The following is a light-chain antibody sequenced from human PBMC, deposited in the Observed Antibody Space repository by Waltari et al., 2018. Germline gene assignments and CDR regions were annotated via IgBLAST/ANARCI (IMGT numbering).Light chain of an antibody. V-gene: IGKV3-20*01. CDR3: QHYVRLPAT. J-gene: IGKJ1*01. CDR1: QSVSRA. CDR2: GAS. Sequence: EIVLTPSPGSLSSSPGERVTLSCRASQSVSRALAWYQQKPGQAPGLLIFGASNRATGIPDRFSGSGSETDFSLTISRLEPEDFAVYYCQHYVRLPATFGRGTKVEIK.